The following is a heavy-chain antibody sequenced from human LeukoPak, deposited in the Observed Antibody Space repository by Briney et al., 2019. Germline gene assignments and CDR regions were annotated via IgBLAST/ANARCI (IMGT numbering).Heavy chain of an antibody. J-gene: IGHJ6*02. CDR1: GLTVSTYY. V-gene: IGHV3-53*01. Sequence: GRSLRLSCAASGLTVSTYYMSWVRQTPGKGLEWVSVIHSGGSTYYADSVMSPITTSKDNSKNTLYLQINSLKAEDTAVYYCARQRSPYGMDVWGQGTTVTVSS. CDR2: IHSGGST. CDR3: ARQRSPYGMDV.